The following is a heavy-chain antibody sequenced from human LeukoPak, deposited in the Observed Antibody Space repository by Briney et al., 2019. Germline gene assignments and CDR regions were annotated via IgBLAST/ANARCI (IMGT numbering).Heavy chain of an antibody. D-gene: IGHD6-13*01. Sequence: PGGSLRLSCAASGFTFDDYAMHWVRQAPGKGLEWVSGILRNSGSIGYADSVKGRFTISRDDAKNSLYLQMNSLRAEDTALYYCVKDGGRDTAAANYWGQGTLVSVSS. CDR2: ILRNSGSI. CDR3: VKDGGRDTAAANY. J-gene: IGHJ4*02. CDR1: GFTFDDYA. V-gene: IGHV3-9*01.